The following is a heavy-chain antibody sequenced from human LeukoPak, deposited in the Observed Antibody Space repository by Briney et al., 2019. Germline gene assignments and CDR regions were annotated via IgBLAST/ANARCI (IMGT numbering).Heavy chain of an antibody. CDR1: GDDFTNYW. J-gene: IGHJ6*02. V-gene: IGHV5-51*01. CDR3: ARHFAPGYYYYGMDV. Sequence: GESLKISCKGSGDDFTNYWISWVRQMPGKGLEWMGIIYPGDSDTRYSPSFQGQVTISADKSISTAYLQWSTLKASDTAMYYCARHFAPGYYYYGMDVWGQGTTVTVSS. CDR2: IYPGDSDT. D-gene: IGHD3-3*01.